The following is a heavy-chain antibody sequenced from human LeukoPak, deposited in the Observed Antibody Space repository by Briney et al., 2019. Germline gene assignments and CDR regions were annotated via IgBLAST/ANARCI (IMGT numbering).Heavy chain of an antibody. V-gene: IGHV4-30-4*08. D-gene: IGHD1-26*01. CDR3: AREGSGSYHNWFDP. J-gene: IGHJ5*02. Sequence: TSGTLSLTCTVSGGSISSGDYYWSWIRQPPGKGLEWIGYIYYGGSTYYNPSLKSRVTISVDTSKNQFSLKLSSVTAADTAVYYCAREGSGSYHNWFDPWGQGTLVTVSS. CDR1: GGSISSGDYY. CDR2: IYYGGST.